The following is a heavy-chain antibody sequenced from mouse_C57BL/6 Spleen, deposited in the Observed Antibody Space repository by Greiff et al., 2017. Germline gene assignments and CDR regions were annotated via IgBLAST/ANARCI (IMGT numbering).Heavy chain of an antibody. D-gene: IGHD2-3*01. V-gene: IGHV1-54*01. Sequence: VQLQQSGAELVRPGTSVKVSCKASGYAFTNYLIEWVKQRPGQGLEWIGVINPGSGGTNYNEKFKGKATLTADKSSSTAYMQLSSLTSEDSAVYFCARSHDGYYGFAYWGQGTLVTVSA. CDR1: GYAFTNYL. CDR3: ARSHDGYYGFAY. J-gene: IGHJ3*01. CDR2: INPGSGGT.